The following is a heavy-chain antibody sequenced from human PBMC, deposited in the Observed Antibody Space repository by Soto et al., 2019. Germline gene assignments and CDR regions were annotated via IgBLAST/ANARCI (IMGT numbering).Heavy chain of an antibody. D-gene: IGHD5-18*01. V-gene: IGHV1-18*01. CDR3: ARDPGYNYAYYGMDV. CDR2: ISTYNGNT. J-gene: IGHJ6*02. Sequence: ASVKVSCKTSGYGFTSSGISWVRQAPGQGLEWMGWISTYNGNTNYAQKFQGRVTMTTETSTSTAIMELRSLRSDDTTVYYCARDPGYNYAYYGMDVWGQGTTVTVSS. CDR1: GYGFTSSG.